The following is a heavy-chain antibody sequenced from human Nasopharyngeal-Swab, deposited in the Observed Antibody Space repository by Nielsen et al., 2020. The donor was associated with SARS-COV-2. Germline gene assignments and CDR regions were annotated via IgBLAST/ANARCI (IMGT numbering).Heavy chain of an antibody. V-gene: IGHV3-21*01. CDR2: ISSSSSYI. CDR3: ASFLRGQWLSDNYYYYGMDV. Sequence: GGSLRLSCAASGFTFSSYSMNWVRQAPGKGLEWVSSISSSSSYIYYADSVKGRFTISRDNAKNSLYLQMNILRAEDTAVYYCASFLRGQWLSDNYYYYGMDVWGQGTTVTVSS. CDR1: GFTFSSYS. D-gene: IGHD6-19*01. J-gene: IGHJ6*02.